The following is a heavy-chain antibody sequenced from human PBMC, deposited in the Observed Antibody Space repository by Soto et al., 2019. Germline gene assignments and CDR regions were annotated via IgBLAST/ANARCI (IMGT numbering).Heavy chain of an antibody. CDR3: AREPLAHSYFDF. CDR2: LYNDERT. CDR1: GDSVSSHY. V-gene: IGHV4-4*07. J-gene: IGHJ4*02. Sequence: SETLSLTCTVSGDSVSSHYWSWIRQPSGKGLEWLGRLYNDERTNYNPSLKSRVTMSMDTSKNQFSLKLTSVTAADSAVYFCAREPLAHSYFDFWGQGILVTVS.